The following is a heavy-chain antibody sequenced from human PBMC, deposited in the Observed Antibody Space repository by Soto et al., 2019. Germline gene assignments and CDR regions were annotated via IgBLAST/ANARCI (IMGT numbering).Heavy chain of an antibody. CDR1: GGSISSYY. CDR2: IYYSGST. CDR3: ARVGYGDYTSFDY. J-gene: IGHJ4*02. Sequence: SETLSLTCTVSGGSISSYYWSWIRQPPGKGLEWIGYIYYSGSTNYNPSLKSRVTISVDTSKNQFSLKLSSVTAADTAVYYCARVGYGDYTSFDYWGQGTLVTVSS. V-gene: IGHV4-59*01. D-gene: IGHD4-17*01.